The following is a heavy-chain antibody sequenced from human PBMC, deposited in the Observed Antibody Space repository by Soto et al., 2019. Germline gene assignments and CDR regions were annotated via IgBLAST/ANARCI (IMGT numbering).Heavy chain of an antibody. CDR1: GGSFSGYY. V-gene: IGHV4-34*01. J-gene: IGHJ4*02. CDR2: INHSGST. Sequence: PSETLSLTCAVYGGSFSGYYWSWIRQPPGKGLEWIGEINHSGSTNYNPSLKSRVTISVDTSKNQFSLKLSSVTAADTAVYYCARGARTFDYWGQGTLVTVPQ. D-gene: IGHD1-1*01. CDR3: ARGARTFDY.